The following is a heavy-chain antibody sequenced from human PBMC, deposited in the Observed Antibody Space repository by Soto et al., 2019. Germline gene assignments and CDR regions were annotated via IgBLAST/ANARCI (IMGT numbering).Heavy chain of an antibody. J-gene: IGHJ6*02. CDR2: IWYDGSNK. V-gene: IGHV3-33*01. CDR3: ARDVLVDGYNTRFYYYGMDV. Sequence: QVQLVESGGGVVQPGRSLRLSCAASGFTFSSYGMHWVRQAPGKGLEWVAVIWYDGSNKYYADSVKGRFTISRDNSKNTLYLQMNSLRAEDTAVYYCARDVLVDGYNTRFYYYGMDVWGQGTTVTVSS. CDR1: GFTFSSYG. D-gene: IGHD5-12*01.